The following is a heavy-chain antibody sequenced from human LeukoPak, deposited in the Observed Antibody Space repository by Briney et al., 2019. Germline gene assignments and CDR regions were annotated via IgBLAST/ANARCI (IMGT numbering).Heavy chain of an antibody. V-gene: IGHV4-59*12. CDR1: GGSISSYY. J-gene: IGHJ3*02. CDR3: ARAPKRFYYDSSEAFDI. CDR2: IYYSGST. D-gene: IGHD3-22*01. Sequence: SETLSLTCTVSGGSISSYYWSWIRQPPGKGLEWIGYIYYSGSTNYNPSLKSRVTMSVDTSKNQFSLKLSSVTAADTAVYYCARAPKRFYYDSSEAFDIWGQGTMVTVSS.